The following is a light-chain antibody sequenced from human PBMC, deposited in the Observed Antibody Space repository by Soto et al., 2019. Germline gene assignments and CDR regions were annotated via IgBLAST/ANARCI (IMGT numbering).Light chain of an antibody. J-gene: IGLJ3*02. V-gene: IGLV1-47*01. CDR1: SSNIGSNY. Sequence: QSALTQPPSASGTPGQRVTISCSGSSSNIGSNYVFWYRQFPGTAPKVLIYRNNQRPSGVPDRFSGSKSGTSASLAISGLRSEDDADYYCAAWDDGLSGWVFGGGTKLTVL. CDR3: AAWDDGLSGWV. CDR2: RNN.